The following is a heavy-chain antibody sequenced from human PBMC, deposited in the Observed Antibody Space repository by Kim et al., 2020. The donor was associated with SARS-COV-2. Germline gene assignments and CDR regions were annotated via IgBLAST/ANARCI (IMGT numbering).Heavy chain of an antibody. CDR3: ARGGIVGATNEYYFDY. D-gene: IGHD1-26*01. J-gene: IGHJ4*02. CDR1: GFTFSSYG. Sequence: GGSLRLSCAASGFTFSSYGMHWVRQAPGKGLEWVAVIWYDGSNKYYADSVKCRFTISRDNSKNTLYLQMNSLRAEDTAVYYCARGGIVGATNEYYFDYWGQGTLVTVSS. CDR2: IWYDGSNK. V-gene: IGHV3-33*01.